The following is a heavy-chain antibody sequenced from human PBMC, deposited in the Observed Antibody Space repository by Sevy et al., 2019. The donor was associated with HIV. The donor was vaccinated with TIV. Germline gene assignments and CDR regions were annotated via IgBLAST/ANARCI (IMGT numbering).Heavy chain of an antibody. CDR1: GFTFSSYS. D-gene: IGHD2-15*01. V-gene: IGHV3-21*01. CDR2: ISSSSSYI. CDR3: ARVRSLPRTYWYFDL. Sequence: GGSLRLSCAASGFTFSSYSMNWVRQAPGKGLEWVSSISSSSSYIYYADSVKGRFTISRDNAKNSLYLQMNSLRAEDTAVYYCARVRSLPRTYWYFDLWGRGTLVTVSS. J-gene: IGHJ2*01.